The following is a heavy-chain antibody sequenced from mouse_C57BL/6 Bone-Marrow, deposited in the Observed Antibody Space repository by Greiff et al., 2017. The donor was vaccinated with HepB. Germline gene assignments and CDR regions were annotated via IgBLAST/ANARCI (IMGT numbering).Heavy chain of an antibody. V-gene: IGHV1-69*01. CDR3: ATSDGYLDFDY. J-gene: IGHJ2*01. CDR2: IDPSDSYT. Sequence: VQLQQPGAELVMPGASVKLSCKASGYTFTSYWMHWVKQRPGQGLEWIGEIDPSDSYTNYNQKFKGKSTLTVDKSSSTAYMQLSSLTSEDSAVYYCATSDGYLDFDYWGQGTTLTVSS. CDR1: GYTFTSYW. D-gene: IGHD2-3*01.